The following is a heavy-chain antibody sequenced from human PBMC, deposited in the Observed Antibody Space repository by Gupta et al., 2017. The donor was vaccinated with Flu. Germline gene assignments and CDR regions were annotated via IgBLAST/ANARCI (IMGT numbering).Heavy chain of an antibody. V-gene: IGHV3-21*01. CDR1: GFTFRSHN. Sequence: EVQLVEPGGGMVKPGGSLRLSCAASGFTFRSHNLNWVRQAPGKGLECGSSISRSSSYIYYADSVRGRFTISRDNSKNSLYLQMNSLRAEDTAVYYCARDFTVTTAFDYWGQGTLVTVSS. CDR2: ISRSSSYI. D-gene: IGHD4-11*01. CDR3: ARDFTVTTAFDY. J-gene: IGHJ4*02.